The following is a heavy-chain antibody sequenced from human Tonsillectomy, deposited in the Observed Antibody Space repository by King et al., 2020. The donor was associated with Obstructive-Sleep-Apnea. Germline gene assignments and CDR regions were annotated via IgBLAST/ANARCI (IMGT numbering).Heavy chain of an antibody. V-gene: IGHV4-31*03. CDR1: GGSISSGGYY. D-gene: IGHD6-13*01. CDR3: AGDRGIAAAGIDY. CDR2: IYYSGST. J-gene: IGHJ4*02. Sequence: QLQESGPGLVKPSQTLSLTCTVSGGSISSGGYYWSWIRQHPGKGLEWIGYIYYSGSTYYNPSLKSRVTISVDTSKNQFSLKLSSVTAADTAVYYCAGDRGIAAAGIDYWGQGTLVTVSS.